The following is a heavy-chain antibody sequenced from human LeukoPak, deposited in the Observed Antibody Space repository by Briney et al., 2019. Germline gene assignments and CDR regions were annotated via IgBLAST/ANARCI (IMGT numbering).Heavy chain of an antibody. CDR3: ARDLTIETIGDSSGYYSPSRAFDI. V-gene: IGHV4-59*12. Sequence: SETLSLTCTVSGGSIGSYYWSWIRQPLGKGLEWIGYIYYSGSTNYNPSLKSRVTISVDRSKNQFSLKLSSVTAADTAVYYCARDLTIETIGDSSGYYSPSRAFDIWGQGTMVTVSS. J-gene: IGHJ3*02. CDR2: IYYSGST. CDR1: GGSIGSYY. D-gene: IGHD3-22*01.